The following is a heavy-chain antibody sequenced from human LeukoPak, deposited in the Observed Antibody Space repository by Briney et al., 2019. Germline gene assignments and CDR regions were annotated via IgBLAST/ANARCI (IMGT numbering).Heavy chain of an antibody. V-gene: IGHV1-2*02. CDR3: ARQGAAASFDY. Sequence: ASVKVSCKASGFTFTGSYMHWLRQAPGQRLEWMGWINAYSGGTNYAQNFHGRVTMTRDTFISTAYMELTRLRSDDTAVYYCARQGAAASFDYWGQGTPVTVSS. D-gene: IGHD6-13*01. J-gene: IGHJ4*02. CDR1: GFTFTGSY. CDR2: INAYSGGT.